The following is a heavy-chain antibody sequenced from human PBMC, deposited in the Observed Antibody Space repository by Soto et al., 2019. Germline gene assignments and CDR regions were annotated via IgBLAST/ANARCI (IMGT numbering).Heavy chain of an antibody. CDR3: ARVREGNEPVPFDY. D-gene: IGHD1-1*01. V-gene: IGHV4-39*01. CDR2: IYYSGSI. CDR1: GGSISSSNYY. Sequence: SETLSLTCTVSGGSISSSNYYWGWIRQPPGKGLEWIGSIYYSGSIYYNPSLKSRVTISVVTFKNQFSLKLNSVTAADTAVFYCARVREGNEPVPFDYWGQGTLVTVSS. J-gene: IGHJ4*02.